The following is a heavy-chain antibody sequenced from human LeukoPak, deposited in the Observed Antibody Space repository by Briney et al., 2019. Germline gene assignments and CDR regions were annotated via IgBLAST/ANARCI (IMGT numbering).Heavy chain of an antibody. Sequence: PGGSLRLSCAASGITFSSYGMSCVRQAPGKGLEWVSSIRSTGGTTYYADFVKGRLTISRDKSKNTLYLQMNSLRAEDTAVYYCAKRIQSAMATGYWGQGTLVTVSS. CDR1: GITFSSYG. CDR2: IRSTGGTT. V-gene: IGHV3-23*01. J-gene: IGHJ4*02. D-gene: IGHD5-18*01. CDR3: AKRIQSAMATGY.